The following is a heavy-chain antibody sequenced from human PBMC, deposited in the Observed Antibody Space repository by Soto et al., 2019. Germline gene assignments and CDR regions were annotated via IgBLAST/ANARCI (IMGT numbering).Heavy chain of an antibody. CDR1: GGSISSGGYY. CDR2: IYYSGST. J-gene: IGHJ6*02. CDR3: AASCVGCGGFNYYGMDV. Sequence: QVQLQESGPGLVKPSQTLSLTCTVSGGSISSGGYYWSWIRQHPGKGLEWIGYIYYSGSTSYNPSLKSRVTISVATSKNQFSLKRSSVTAADTAVYYCAASCVGCGGFNYYGMDVWGQGTTVTVSS. D-gene: IGHD2-21*01. V-gene: IGHV4-31*03.